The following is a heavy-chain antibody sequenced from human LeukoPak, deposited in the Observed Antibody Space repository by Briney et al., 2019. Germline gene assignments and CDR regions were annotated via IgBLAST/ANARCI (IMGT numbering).Heavy chain of an antibody. CDR3: AKGGSAWDNPFDY. CDR1: GYTFAVYY. Sequence: ASVKVSCKASGYTFAVYYIQWVRQAPGQGLEWMGWINPNSGGTEYAQTFQGRVTMTRDTSIGTAYMELSRLKVDDTAVYYCAKGGSAWDNPFDYWGQGTLVTVSS. J-gene: IGHJ4*02. CDR2: INPNSGGT. D-gene: IGHD6-19*01. V-gene: IGHV1-2*02.